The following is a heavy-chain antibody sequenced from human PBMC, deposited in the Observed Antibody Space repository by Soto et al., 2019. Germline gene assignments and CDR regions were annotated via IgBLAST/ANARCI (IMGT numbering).Heavy chain of an antibody. V-gene: IGHV4-34*01. Sequence: SETLSLTCAVYGGSFSGYYWSWIRQPPGKGLEWIGEINHSGSTNYNPSLKSRVTISVDTSKNQFSLKLSSVTAADPAVYYCARGSKEDYYYMDVWGKGTTVTVSS. CDR1: GGSFSGYY. CDR3: ARGSKEDYYYMDV. J-gene: IGHJ6*03. CDR2: INHSGST.